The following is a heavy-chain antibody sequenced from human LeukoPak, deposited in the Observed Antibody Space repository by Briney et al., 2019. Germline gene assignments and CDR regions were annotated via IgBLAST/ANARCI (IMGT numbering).Heavy chain of an antibody. J-gene: IGHJ4*02. CDR1: GYTFTGYY. Sequence: GASVKVSCKASGYTFTGYYMHWVRQAPGQGLEWMGWINPNSGGTNYAQKFQGRVTMTRDTSISTAYMELSRLRSDDTAVYYCAVEWAYSDTPPPPTLDYWGQGTLVTVSS. CDR3: AVEWAYSDTPPPPTLDY. V-gene: IGHV1-2*02. CDR2: INPNSGGT. D-gene: IGHD3-3*01.